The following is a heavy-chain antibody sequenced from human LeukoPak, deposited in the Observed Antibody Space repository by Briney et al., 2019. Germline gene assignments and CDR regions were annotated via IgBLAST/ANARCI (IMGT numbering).Heavy chain of an antibody. V-gene: IGHV1-2*02. CDR3: ARGSTLYYFRD. CDR2: INPNSGRT. D-gene: IGHD3-10*01. J-gene: IGHJ4*02. Sequence: ASVKVSCKASGYTFPDYYIHWVRQAPGQGLEWIGFINPNSGRTHYAQNFQGRVTVTRDTSISTVYLEMIRLRSDDTAVYYCARGSTLYYFRDWGQGTLVTVSS. CDR1: GYTFPDYY.